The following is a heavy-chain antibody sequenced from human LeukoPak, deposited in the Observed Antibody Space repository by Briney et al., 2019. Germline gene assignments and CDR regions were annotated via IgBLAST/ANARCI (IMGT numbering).Heavy chain of an antibody. D-gene: IGHD1-26*01. CDR2: ISSSGSTI. V-gene: IGHV3-11*01. CDR3: AKDYLVEAQRVYYFDY. Sequence: GGSLRLSCAASGFTFSDYYMSWIRQAPGKGLEWVSYISSSGSTIYYADSVKGRFTISRDNAKNSLYLQMNSLRAEDTAVYHCAKDYLVEAQRVYYFDYWGQGTLVTVSS. CDR1: GFTFSDYY. J-gene: IGHJ4*02.